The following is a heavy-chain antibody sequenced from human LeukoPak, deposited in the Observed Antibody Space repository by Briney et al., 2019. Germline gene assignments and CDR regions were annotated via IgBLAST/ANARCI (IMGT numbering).Heavy chain of an antibody. CDR3: ARSVVGFGELLLSYFDY. D-gene: IGHD3-10*01. V-gene: IGHV1-18*01. J-gene: IGHJ4*02. CDR2: ISAYNGNT. CDR1: GYTLTSYG. Sequence: ASVKVSCKASGYTLTSYGISWVRQAPGQGLEWMGWISAYNGNTNYAQKLQGRVTLSTETYTHRVYMALRSLRSDDTSVYYWARSVVGFGELLLSYFDYWGQGTLVTVSS.